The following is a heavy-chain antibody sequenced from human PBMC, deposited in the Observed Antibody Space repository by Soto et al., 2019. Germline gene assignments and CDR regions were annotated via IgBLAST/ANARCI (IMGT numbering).Heavy chain of an antibody. Sequence: QVQLVQSGAEVKKPGSSVKVSCKASGGTFSSYAISWVRQAPGQGLGWMGVIIPIFGTANYAQKFQGRVTITADESTSTAYMELSSLRSEHTAVYYCARGSADGYNYADIRYWGQGTLVTVSS. V-gene: IGHV1-69*01. CDR3: ARGSADGYNYADIRY. CDR1: GGTFSSYA. D-gene: IGHD5-12*01. J-gene: IGHJ4*02. CDR2: IIPIFGTA.